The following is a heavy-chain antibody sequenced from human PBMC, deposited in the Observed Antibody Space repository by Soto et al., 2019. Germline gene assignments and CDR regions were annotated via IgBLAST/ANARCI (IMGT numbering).Heavy chain of an antibody. D-gene: IGHD5-18*01. V-gene: IGHV3-30*18. J-gene: IGHJ4*02. Sequence: GGSLRLSCASSGFPFNSYGMHWVRQAPGKGLEWVAVISYDGSNKYYADSVKGRFTISRDNSKNTLYLQMNSLRAEDTAVYYCAKDLRTSKGIQLSGGYFDYWGQGT. CDR2: ISYDGSNK. CDR1: GFPFNSYG. CDR3: AKDLRTSKGIQLSGGYFDY.